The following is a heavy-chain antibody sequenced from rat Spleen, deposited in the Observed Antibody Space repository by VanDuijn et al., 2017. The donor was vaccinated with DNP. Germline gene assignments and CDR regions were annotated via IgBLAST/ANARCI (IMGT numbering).Heavy chain of an antibody. CDR3: ARHMDTGPYYALDV. V-gene: IGHV5S11*01. Sequence: EVQLVESGGGLVQPGRSMKLSCAASGFTFSNYYMAWVRQAPTTGLEWVASISTGRGTTYYRDSVKGRLTISRDNSKSTLYLQMDSLRSEETATYYCARHMDTGPYYALDVWGQGTSVTVSS. J-gene: IGHJ4*01. D-gene: IGHD4-1*01. CDR1: GFTFSNYY. CDR2: ISTGRGTT.